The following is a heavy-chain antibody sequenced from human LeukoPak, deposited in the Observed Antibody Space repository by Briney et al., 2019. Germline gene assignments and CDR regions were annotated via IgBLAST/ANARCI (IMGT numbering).Heavy chain of an antibody. CDR1: GGSISSHY. CDR2: IYYSGST. CDR3: ARTGSSEWDFDY. Sequence: LETLSLTCTVSGGSISSHYWSWIRQPPGKGLEWIGYIYYSGSTNYNPSLKSRVTISVDTSKNQFSLKLSSVTAADTAVYYCARTGSSEWDFDYWGQGTLVTVSS. D-gene: IGHD3-3*01. V-gene: IGHV4-59*11. J-gene: IGHJ4*02.